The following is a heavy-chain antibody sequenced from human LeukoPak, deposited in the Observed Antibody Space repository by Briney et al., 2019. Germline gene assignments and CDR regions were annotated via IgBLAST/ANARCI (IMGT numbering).Heavy chain of an antibody. CDR1: GCSFSSYA. CDR3: ARVLRYFDWPYGDNYYYYGMDV. Sequence: SVKVSCKASGCSFSSYAISWVRQTPGQGLEWMGRIIPILGIANYAQKFQGRVTITADKATSTAYMELSSLRSEDTAVYYCARVLRYFDWPYGDNYYYYGMDVWGQGTTVTVSS. V-gene: IGHV1-69*04. CDR2: IIPILGIA. D-gene: IGHD3-9*01. J-gene: IGHJ6*02.